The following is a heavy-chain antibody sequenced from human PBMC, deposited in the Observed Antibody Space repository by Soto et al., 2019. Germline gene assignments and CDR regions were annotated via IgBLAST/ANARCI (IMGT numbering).Heavy chain of an antibody. J-gene: IGHJ5*02. Sequence: SETLSLTCAVYGGSFSGYYWSWIRQPPGKGLEWIGEINHSGSTNYNPSLKSRVTISVDTSKNQFSLKLSSVTAADTAVYYCARGLGVRGGNWFDPWGQGTLVTVSS. CDR1: GGSFSGYY. CDR2: INHSGST. CDR3: ARGLGVRGGNWFDP. V-gene: IGHV4-34*01. D-gene: IGHD3-10*01.